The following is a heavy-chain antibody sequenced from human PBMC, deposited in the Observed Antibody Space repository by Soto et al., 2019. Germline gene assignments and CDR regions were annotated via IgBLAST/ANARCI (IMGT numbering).Heavy chain of an antibody. Sequence: EVQLLESGGDLIQPGGSLRLYCAASGFTFSTYAMSWVRQAPGKGLGWVSAISSSGGSTFYADSVKGRFTISRDNSRNTLYLQMNSLRAEDTAIYYCAKYQPMTQPRPYFDYWGQGTLVTVSS. CDR2: ISSSGGST. CDR3: AKYQPMTQPRPYFDY. D-gene: IGHD3-22*01. J-gene: IGHJ4*02. CDR1: GFTFSTYA. V-gene: IGHV3-23*01.